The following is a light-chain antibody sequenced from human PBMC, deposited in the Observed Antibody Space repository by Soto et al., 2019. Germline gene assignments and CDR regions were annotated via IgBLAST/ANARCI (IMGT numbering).Light chain of an antibody. CDR2: GAS. CDR1: QSVSGS. V-gene: IGKV3-15*01. Sequence: IVMTQSPATLSLSPGERATLSCRASQSVSGSLAWYQQKPGQAPRLLIYGASTRATGIPARFSGSGSGTEFTLAISSLQSEDSAVYYCQQYNNWPPWTFGQGTKVEIK. CDR3: QQYNNWPPWT. J-gene: IGKJ1*01.